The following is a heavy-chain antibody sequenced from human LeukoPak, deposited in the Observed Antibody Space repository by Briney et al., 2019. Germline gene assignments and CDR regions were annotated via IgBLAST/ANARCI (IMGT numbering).Heavy chain of an antibody. D-gene: IGHD1-14*01. CDR2: SKTDGGTT. CDR3: IQWYHPLAPLPY. CDR1: GFTFSNAW. Sequence: GGSLRLSCAASGFTFSNAWMKSKTDGGTTDYAAPVKGRFTISRDDSKNTLYLQMNSLKTEDTAVYYCIQWYHPLAPLPYWGQGTLITVSS. J-gene: IGHJ4*02. V-gene: IGHV3-15*01.